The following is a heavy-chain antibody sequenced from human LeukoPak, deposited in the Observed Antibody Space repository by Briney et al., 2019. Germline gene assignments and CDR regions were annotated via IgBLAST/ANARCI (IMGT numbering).Heavy chain of an antibody. V-gene: IGHV3-74*01. D-gene: IGHD2/OR15-2a*01. CDR2: INSDGSWT. CDR3: VSFYEAY. Sequence: GGSLRLSCAASGSYWMHWVRQAPGKGLVWVSHINSDGSWTSYADSVKGRFTISKDNAKSTVYLQMNNLRAEDTAVYYCVSFYEAYWGRGTLVAVSS. J-gene: IGHJ4*02. CDR1: GSYW.